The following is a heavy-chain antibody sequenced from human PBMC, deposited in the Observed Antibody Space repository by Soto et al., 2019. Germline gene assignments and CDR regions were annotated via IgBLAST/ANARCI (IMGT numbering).Heavy chain of an antibody. J-gene: IGHJ6*02. Sequence: GASVKVSCKASGYTFTSFDINWVRQASGQGLEWMGWISAYNGNTNYAQKLQGRVTMTTDTSTSTAYMELRSLRSDDTVVYYCARDSDDIVVVVAATADYYYYGMDVWGQGTTVTVSS. V-gene: IGHV1-18*01. CDR3: ARDSDDIVVVVAATADYYYYGMDV. D-gene: IGHD2-15*01. CDR1: GYTFTSFD. CDR2: ISAYNGNT.